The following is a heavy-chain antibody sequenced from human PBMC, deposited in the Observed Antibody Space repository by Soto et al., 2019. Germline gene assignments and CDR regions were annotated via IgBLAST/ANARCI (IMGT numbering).Heavy chain of an antibody. CDR3: ARLTRGVYDLDRLWEKFDY. V-gene: IGHV2-5*02. CDR1: GFSLSSIGMG. CDR2: IYWDDDK. Sequence: QITVKESGLTLVKPTETLTLTCTFSGFSLSSIGMGVGWIRQPPGKALEWLALIYWDDDKRYSPSLSSRLTITKDPSKNPVDLTMTNMDPVDTATYYCARLTRGVYDLDRLWEKFDYWGQGTLVTVSS. D-gene: IGHD5-12*01. J-gene: IGHJ4*02.